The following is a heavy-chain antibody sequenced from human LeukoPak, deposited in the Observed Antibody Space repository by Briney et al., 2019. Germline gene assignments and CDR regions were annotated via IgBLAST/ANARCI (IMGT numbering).Heavy chain of an antibody. CDR1: GFTFSSYW. V-gene: IGHV3-7*01. D-gene: IGHD2-15*01. CDR2: IKQDGSEK. J-gene: IGHJ4*02. CDR3: AKDLSVVVVAATLDY. Sequence: GGSLRLSCAASGFTFSSYWMSWVRQAPGKGLEWVANIKQDGSEKYYVDSVKGRFTISRDNSKNTLYLQMNSLRAEDTAVYYCAKDLSVVVVAATLDYWGQGTLVTVSS.